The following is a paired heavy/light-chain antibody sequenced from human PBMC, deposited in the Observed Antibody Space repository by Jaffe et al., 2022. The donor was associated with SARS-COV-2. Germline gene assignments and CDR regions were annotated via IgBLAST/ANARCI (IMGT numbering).Heavy chain of an antibody. Sequence: EVQLVQSGAEVKKPGESLKISCKSSGYSFTTYWIGWVRQMPGKGLEWMGIIHPGDSDTRYSPSFQGQVTISADWSISTAYLQWSSLKASDTAIYYCARHITPRYCGGGNCNDFFHYYMDVWGRGTTVTVSS. CDR3: ARHITPRYCGGGNCNDFFHYYMDV. CDR1: GYSFTTYW. J-gene: IGHJ6*03. CDR2: IHPGDSDT. V-gene: IGHV5-51*01. D-gene: IGHD2-15*01.
Light chain of an antibody. CDR2: AAS. CDR1: QSISSY. J-gene: IGKJ2*01. V-gene: IGKV1-39*01. CDR3: QQSYSTPYI. Sequence: DIQMTQSPSSLSASVGDRVIITCRASQSISSYLNWYQQKPGKAPKLLIYAASSLQSGVPSRFSGSGSGTEFILTINSLQPEDFATYFCQQSYSTPYIFGQGTNLEIK.